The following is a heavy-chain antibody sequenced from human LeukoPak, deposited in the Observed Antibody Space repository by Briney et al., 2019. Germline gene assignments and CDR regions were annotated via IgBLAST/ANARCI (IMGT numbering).Heavy chain of an antibody. CDR2: IYSSGRI. J-gene: IGHJ5*02. D-gene: IGHD2-15*01. V-gene: IGHV4-61*02. CDR3: ARGSKVCSSGGSCYYNWFDP. Sequence: PSETLSLTCTVSGDSISSGSYYWCWIRQPAGEGLEWIGRIYSSGRINYNLSLKSRVTISVDTSKNQFSLQLNSVTPEDTAVYYCARGSKVCSSGGSCYYNWFDPWGQGTLVTVSS. CDR1: GDSISSGSYY.